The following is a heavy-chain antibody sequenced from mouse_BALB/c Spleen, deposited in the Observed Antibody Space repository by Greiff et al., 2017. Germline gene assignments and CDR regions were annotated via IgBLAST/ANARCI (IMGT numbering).Heavy chain of an antibody. V-gene: IGHV5-12-2*01. CDR1: GFTFSSYT. CDR2: ISNGGGST. Sequence: EVQRVESGGGLVQPGGSLKLSCAASGFTFSSYTMSWVRQTPEKRLEWVAYISNGGGSTYYPDTVKGRFTISRDNAKNTLYLQMSSLKSEDTAMYYCARSTMITTGFDYWGQGTTLTVSS. D-gene: IGHD2-4*01. CDR3: ARSTMITTGFDY. J-gene: IGHJ2*01.